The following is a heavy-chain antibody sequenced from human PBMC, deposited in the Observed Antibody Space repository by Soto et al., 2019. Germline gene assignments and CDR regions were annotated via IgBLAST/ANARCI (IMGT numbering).Heavy chain of an antibody. CDR2: IIPIFGTA. CDR3: ARRVSIAVAGTGYYDYCMDV. Sequence: QVQLVQSGAEVKKPGSSVKVSCKASGGTFSSYAISWVRQAPGQGLEWMGGIIPIFGTANYAQKFQGRVTITADKSTITAYMELSSLRSEDTAVYYCARRVSIAVAGTGYYDYCMDVCGQGTTVTVSS. V-gene: IGHV1-69*06. J-gene: IGHJ6*02. CDR1: GGTFSSYA. D-gene: IGHD6-19*01.